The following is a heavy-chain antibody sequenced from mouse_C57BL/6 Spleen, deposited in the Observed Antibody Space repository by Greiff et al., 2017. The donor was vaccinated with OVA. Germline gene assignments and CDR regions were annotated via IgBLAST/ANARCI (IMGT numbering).Heavy chain of an antibody. CDR1: GYAFSSYW. J-gene: IGHJ1*03. CDR3: ARHYGSSYWYFDV. V-gene: IGHV1-80*01. Sequence: QVQLQQSGAELVKPGASVKISCKASGYAFSSYWMNWVKQRPGKGLEWIGQIYPGDGDTNYNGKFKGKATLTADKSSSTAYMQLISLTSEDSAFYFCARHYGSSYWYFDVWGTGTTVTVSS. CDR2: IYPGDGDT. D-gene: IGHD1-1*01.